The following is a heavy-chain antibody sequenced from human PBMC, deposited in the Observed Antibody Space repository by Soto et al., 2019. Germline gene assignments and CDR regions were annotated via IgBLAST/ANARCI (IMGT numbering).Heavy chain of an antibody. J-gene: IGHJ4*02. V-gene: IGHV4-30-4*01. CDR2: IYYSGST. CDR1: GGSINRDNYY. CDR3: TRENLYNNYVSD. Sequence: KTSETLSLTCTVFGGSINRDNYYWSWIRQPPGKGLEWIGYIYYSGSTYYNPSLKSRVTLSIDTSKNQFSLKLSSVTAADTAVYYCTRENLYNNYVSDWGQGTLVTVSS. D-gene: IGHD4-4*01.